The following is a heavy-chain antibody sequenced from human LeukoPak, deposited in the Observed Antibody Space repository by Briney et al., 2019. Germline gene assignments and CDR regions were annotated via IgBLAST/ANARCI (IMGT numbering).Heavy chain of an antibody. Sequence: SETLSLTCAVYGGSFSGYYWSWIRQPPGKGLEWIGEINHSGSTNYNPSLKSRVTISVDTSKNQFSLKLSSVTAADTAVYYCARSPTVTTWIDYWGQETLVTVSS. CDR2: INHSGST. D-gene: IGHD4-17*01. V-gene: IGHV4-34*01. CDR1: GGSFSGYY. CDR3: ARSPTVTTWIDY. J-gene: IGHJ4*02.